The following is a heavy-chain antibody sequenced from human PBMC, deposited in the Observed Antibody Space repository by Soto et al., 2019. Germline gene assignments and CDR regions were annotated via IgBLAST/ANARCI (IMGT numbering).Heavy chain of an antibody. CDR3: ARDRWLVWGYYHYGMDV. V-gene: IGHV3-33*01. CDR1: GFTFSSYG. D-gene: IGHD6-19*01. J-gene: IGHJ6*02. CDR2: IWYDGSNK. Sequence: VGSLRLSCAASGFTFSSYGMHWVRQAPGKGLEWVAVIWYDGSNKYYADSVKGRFTISRDNSKNTLYLQTNSLRAEDTAVYYCARDRWLVWGYYHYGMDVWGQGTTVTVS.